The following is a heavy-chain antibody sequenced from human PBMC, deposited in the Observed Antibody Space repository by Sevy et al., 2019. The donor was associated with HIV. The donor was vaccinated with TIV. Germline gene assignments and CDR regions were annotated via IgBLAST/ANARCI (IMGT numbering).Heavy chain of an antibody. D-gene: IGHD3-16*02. Sequence: GGSLRLSCTASGFTFSSYSMNWVRQAPGKGLEWLSYISSSSSAIYYAYSVKGRFTISRDNAKNSLYLQMNSLRDEDTAVYFCARVQYYYYVWGSYRYDYWGQGTLVTVSS. V-gene: IGHV3-48*02. CDR1: GFTFSSYS. CDR3: ARVQYYYYVWGSYRYDY. J-gene: IGHJ4*02. CDR2: ISSSSSAI.